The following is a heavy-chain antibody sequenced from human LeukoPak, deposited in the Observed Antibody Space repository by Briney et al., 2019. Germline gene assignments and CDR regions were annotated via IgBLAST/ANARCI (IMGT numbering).Heavy chain of an antibody. V-gene: IGHV4-34*01. CDR2: INHSGST. CDR1: GGSFSGYY. D-gene: IGHD3-10*01. CDR3: ARPPYYYGSGRVSYDY. Sequence: PSETLSLTCAVYGGSFSGYYWSWIRQPPGRGLEWIGEINHSGSTNYNPSLKSRVTISVDTSKNQFSLKLSSVTAADTAVYYCARPPYYYGSGRVSYDYWGQGTLVTVSS. J-gene: IGHJ4*02.